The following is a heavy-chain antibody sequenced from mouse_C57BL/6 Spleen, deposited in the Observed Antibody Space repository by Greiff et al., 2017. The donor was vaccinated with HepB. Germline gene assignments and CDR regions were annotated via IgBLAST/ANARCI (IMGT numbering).Heavy chain of an antibody. J-gene: IGHJ4*01. Sequence: QVQLKQPGAELVKPGASVKLSCKASGYTFTSYWMHWVKQRPGRGLEWIGRIDPNSGGTKYNEKFKSKATLTVDKPSSAAYMQLSSLTSEDSAGYYCAREGHYYAMDCWGKGTSVTVSS. V-gene: IGHV1-72*01. CDR1: GYTFTSYW. CDR2: IDPNSGGT. CDR3: AREGHYYAMDC.